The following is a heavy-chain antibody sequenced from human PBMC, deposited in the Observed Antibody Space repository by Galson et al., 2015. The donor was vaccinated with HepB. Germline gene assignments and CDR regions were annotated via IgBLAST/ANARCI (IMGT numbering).Heavy chain of an antibody. D-gene: IGHD5-12*01. CDR1: GYTFTSYG. J-gene: IGHJ6*02. CDR2: ISAYNGNT. Sequence: SVKVSCKASGYTFTSYGISWVRQAPGQGLEWMGWISAYNGNTNYAQKLQGRVTMTTDTSTSTAYMELRSLRSDDTAVYYCAREIQYSGYDSIYGMDVWGQGTTVTVSS. CDR3: AREIQYSGYDSIYGMDV. V-gene: IGHV1-18*01.